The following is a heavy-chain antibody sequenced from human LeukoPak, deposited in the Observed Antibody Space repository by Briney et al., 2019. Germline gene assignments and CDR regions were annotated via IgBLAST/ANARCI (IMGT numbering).Heavy chain of an antibody. Sequence: SETLSLTCTVSGGSISPHYWTWIRQTPGKGLEWIGYIYYNGATSYNPSLRRRLTLSVDTAKNQLSLRLNSVTAADTAVYYCARSRTGYYRYLDSWGQGTLVTVSS. V-gene: IGHV4-59*11. CDR1: GGSISPHY. CDR2: IYYNGAT. J-gene: IGHJ4*02. CDR3: ARSRTGYYRYLDS. D-gene: IGHD3-9*01.